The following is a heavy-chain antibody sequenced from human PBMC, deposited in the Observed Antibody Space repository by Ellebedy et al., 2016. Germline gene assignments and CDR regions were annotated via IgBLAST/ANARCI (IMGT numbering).Heavy chain of an antibody. CDR3: AKVDNTGSYSRTRLYFDL. CDR2: ITGNADET. V-gene: IGHV3-23*01. CDR1: GFPFSNHA. J-gene: IGHJ2*01. D-gene: IGHD1-26*01. Sequence: GESLKISCAASGFPFSNHAMTWVRQAPGKGLEWVSTITGNADETYYADSVKGRFTISRDNSKNTLYLQMNSLRAEDTAVYYCAKVDNTGSYSRTRLYFDLWGRGTLVTVSS.